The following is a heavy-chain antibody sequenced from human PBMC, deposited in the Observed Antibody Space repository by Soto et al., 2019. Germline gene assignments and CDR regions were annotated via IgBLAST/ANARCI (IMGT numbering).Heavy chain of an antibody. CDR1: GFSFSDNL. CDR3: ARDILSVGPRANDAFEV. J-gene: IGHJ3*01. D-gene: IGHD2-8*02. CDR2: INPDNGNI. V-gene: IGHV1-3*01. Sequence: QVQLVQSGAEVRKPGASVNISCRASGFSFSDNLINWVRQAPGQSLEWMGWINPDNGNIRYSQTFQGRVTISRHSSASIAYVEVSDLTSEDTAVYYCARDILSVGPRANDAFEVWGQGTMVTVSS.